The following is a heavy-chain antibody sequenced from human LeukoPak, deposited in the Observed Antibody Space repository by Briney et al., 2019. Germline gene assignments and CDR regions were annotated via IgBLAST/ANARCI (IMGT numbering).Heavy chain of an antibody. CDR2: ITSSSSYI. CDR1: GFTFSSYN. V-gene: IGHV3-21*01. Sequence: GGSLRLSCAASGFTFSSYNMNWVRQAPGKGLEWVSSITSSSSYIYYADSVKGRFTISRDNAKNSLYLQMNSMRAEDTGVYYCARCYDFWGYMDVWGKGTTVTVSS. D-gene: IGHD3-3*01. J-gene: IGHJ6*03. CDR3: ARCYDFWGYMDV.